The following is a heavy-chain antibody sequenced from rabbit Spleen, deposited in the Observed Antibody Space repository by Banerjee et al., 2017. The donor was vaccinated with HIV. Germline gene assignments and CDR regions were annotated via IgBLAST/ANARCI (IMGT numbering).Heavy chain of an antibody. CDR2: IDSSET. D-gene: IGHD1-1*01. CDR3: ARSSVGDINRFGL. J-gene: IGHJ2*01. V-gene: IGHV1S45*01. Sequence: QEQLEESGGGLVKPEGSLTLTCKASGFSFSRYGVSWVRQAPGKGLEWIGYIDSSETWYATWAKGRFTISKTSSTAVTLQMNSLTAADTATYFCARSSVGDINRFGLWGPGTLVTVS. CDR1: GFSFSRYG.